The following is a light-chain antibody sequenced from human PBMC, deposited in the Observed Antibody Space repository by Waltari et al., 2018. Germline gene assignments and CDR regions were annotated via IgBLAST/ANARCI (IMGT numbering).Light chain of an antibody. CDR1: SSNIGSNT. J-gene: IGLJ3*02. Sequence: QSVLTQPPSASGTPGQTVTISCSGDSSNIGSNTVHWYLQLPGTAPKLLIYSNTQRPSVVPARFSGSKSGTSASLAISGLQSEDEADYYCAARDDSLNGVLFVGGTKLTVL. CDR3: AARDDSLNGVL. CDR2: SNT. V-gene: IGLV1-44*01.